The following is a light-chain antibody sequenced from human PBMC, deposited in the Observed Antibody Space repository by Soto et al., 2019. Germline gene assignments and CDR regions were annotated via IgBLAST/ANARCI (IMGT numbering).Light chain of an antibody. CDR1: QSVSNN. J-gene: IGKJ1*01. V-gene: IGKV3-15*01. CDR2: GAS. CDR3: QQYNDWWT. Sequence: EMVMXXXXXXXSVXXXXSXTLSCRASQSVSNNLTWYQQKPGQPPRLLIYGASTRATGVSGRFSGSGSGTEFTLTISSLQSEDFAVYYCQQYNDWWTFGQGTKVDIK.